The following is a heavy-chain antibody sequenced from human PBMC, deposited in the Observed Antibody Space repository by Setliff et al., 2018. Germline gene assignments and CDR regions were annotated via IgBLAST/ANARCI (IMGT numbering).Heavy chain of an antibody. D-gene: IGHD3-10*01. V-gene: IGHV3-74*01. CDR3: ARDHAYGSRFYYYYYGMDV. Sequence: GSLRLSCAASGFTFSSFWMHWVRQAPGKGLVWVSRIKSDGSSTTYADSVKGRFTISRDNAKNTLYLQMNSLRAEDTAVYYCARDHAYGSRFYYYYYGMDVWGQGTTVTVSS. J-gene: IGHJ6*02. CDR1: GFTFSSFW. CDR2: IKSDGSST.